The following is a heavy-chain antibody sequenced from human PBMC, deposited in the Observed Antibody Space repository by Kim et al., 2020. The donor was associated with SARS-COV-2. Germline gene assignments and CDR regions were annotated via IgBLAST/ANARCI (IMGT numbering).Heavy chain of an antibody. J-gene: IGHJ5*02. CDR2: IIPIFGTA. Sequence: SVKVSCKASGGTFSSYAISWVRQAPGQGLEWMGGIIPIFGTANYAQKFQGRVTITADESTSTAYMELSSLRSEDTAVYYCARGGIMVRGVILYWFDPWGQGTLVTVSS. V-gene: IGHV1-69*13. D-gene: IGHD3-10*01. CDR3: ARGGIMVRGVILYWFDP. CDR1: GGTFSSYA.